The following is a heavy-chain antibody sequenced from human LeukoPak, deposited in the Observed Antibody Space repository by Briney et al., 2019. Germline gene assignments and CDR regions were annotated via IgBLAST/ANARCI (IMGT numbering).Heavy chain of an antibody. Sequence: SEPLSLTCTVSGDSISSYYWSWLRQPPGKGLEWIGYINCGGSTNYNPSLKSRVTISVDTSKNQFSLKLSSVTAADTAVYYCARERCSGGSCYLGGVLRGYFDSWGQGTLVTVSS. CDR1: GDSISSYY. J-gene: IGHJ4*02. CDR2: INCGGST. CDR3: ARERCSGGSCYLGGVLRGYFDS. V-gene: IGHV4-59*01. D-gene: IGHD2-15*01.